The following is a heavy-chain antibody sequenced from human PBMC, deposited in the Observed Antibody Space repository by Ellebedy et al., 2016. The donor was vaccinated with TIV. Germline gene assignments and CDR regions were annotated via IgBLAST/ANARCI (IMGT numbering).Heavy chain of an antibody. V-gene: IGHV3-7*01. J-gene: IGHJ4*02. D-gene: IGHD6-13*01. CDR3: VRGQQVARD. CDR1: GFTFSSYW. CDR2: IKQDGSEK. Sequence: GESLKISCAASGFTFSSYWMSWVRQAPGKGLEWVANIKQDGSEKYYVASVKGRFTISRDNAKNSLYLQMNSLRAEDTAVYYCVRGQQVARDWGQGTLVIVSS.